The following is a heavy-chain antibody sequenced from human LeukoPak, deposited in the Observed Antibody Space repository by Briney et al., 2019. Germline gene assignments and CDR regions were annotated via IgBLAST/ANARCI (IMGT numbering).Heavy chain of an antibody. D-gene: IGHD5-24*01. Sequence: SETLSLTCTVSGGSISSSSYYWGWIRQPPGKGLEWIGSIYYSGSTYYNPSLKSRATISVDTSKNQFSLKLSSVPAADTAVYYCAREGSGEMATIEAFDIWGQGTMVTVSS. V-gene: IGHV4-39*07. CDR1: GGSISSSSYY. CDR2: IYYSGST. J-gene: IGHJ3*02. CDR3: AREGSGEMATIEAFDI.